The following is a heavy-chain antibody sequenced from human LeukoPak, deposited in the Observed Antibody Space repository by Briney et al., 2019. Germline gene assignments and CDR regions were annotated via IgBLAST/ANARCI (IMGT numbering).Heavy chain of an antibody. J-gene: IGHJ4*02. Sequence: GRSLRLSCAASGFTFSSYGMHWVRQAPGKGLEWVAVISYDGSNKYYADSVKGRFTISRDNSKNTLYLQMNSLRAEDTAVYYCAKAVGGSLELPYYFDYWGQGTLVTVSS. V-gene: IGHV3-30*18. CDR3: AKAVGGSLELPYYFDY. D-gene: IGHD1-26*01. CDR1: GFTFSSYG. CDR2: ISYDGSNK.